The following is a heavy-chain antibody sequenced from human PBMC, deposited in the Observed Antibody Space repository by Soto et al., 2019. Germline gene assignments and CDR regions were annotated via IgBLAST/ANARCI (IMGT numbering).Heavy chain of an antibody. CDR3: ARDYSGSYFSPFDY. D-gene: IGHD1-26*01. CDR1: GYTFTSFQ. CDR2: IIPIFGTA. J-gene: IGHJ4*02. V-gene: IGHV1-69*01. Sequence: QVQLVQSGAEVKKSGASVKVSCKASGYTFTSFQMHWVRQAPGQGLEWMGGIIPIFGTANYAQKFQGRVTITADESTSTAYMELSSLRSEDTAVYYCARDYSGSYFSPFDYWGQGTLVTVSS.